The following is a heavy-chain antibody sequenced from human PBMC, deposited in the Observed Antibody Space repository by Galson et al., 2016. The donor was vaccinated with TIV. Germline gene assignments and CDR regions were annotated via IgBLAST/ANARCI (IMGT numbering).Heavy chain of an antibody. CDR1: ALTVSDNY. J-gene: IGHJ6*02. CDR2: VSSGGSL. D-gene: IGHD2-21*01. V-gene: IGHV3-66*02. Sequence: SLRLSCAASALTVSDNYMTWVRQAPGKGLEWVAIVSSGGSLNYADFVRGRFTVFRDNSKNTLYLQMNRLRTDDTAIYYCTRERRFCGNNCYLSYYYGMDVWGQGTTVTVSS. CDR3: TRERRFCGNNCYLSYYYGMDV.